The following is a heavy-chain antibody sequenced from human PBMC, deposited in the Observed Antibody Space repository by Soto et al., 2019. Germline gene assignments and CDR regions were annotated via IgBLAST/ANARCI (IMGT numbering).Heavy chain of an antibody. CDR2: TNHRGST. Sequence: QVQLQQWGAGLLKPSETLSLTCAVYGGSFSGYYWSWIRQPPGKGLEWIGETNHRGSTNYNPALKGRGTRSVDTYQYQFSLTRSYVIAVDTPVYYCARRPGRYAKSIAARPGWFDPWGQGTLVPVSS. J-gene: IGHJ5*02. CDR1: GGSFSGYY. CDR3: ARRPGRYAKSIAARPGWFDP. V-gene: IGHV4-34*01. D-gene: IGHD6-6*01.